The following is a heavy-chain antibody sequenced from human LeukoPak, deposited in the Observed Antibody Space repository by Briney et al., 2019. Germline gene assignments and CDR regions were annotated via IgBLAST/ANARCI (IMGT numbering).Heavy chain of an antibody. CDR2: IIPIFGTA. J-gene: IGHJ3*02. CDR3: ARDHNGGQLGGAFDI. CDR1: GGTFSSYA. D-gene: IGHD6-6*01. Sequence: GASVKVSCKASGGTFSSYAISWVRQAPGQGLEWMGGIIPIFGTANYAQKFQGRVTITADESTSTAYMELSSLRSEDTAVYYCARDHNGGQLGGAFDIWGQGTMVTVSS. V-gene: IGHV1-69*13.